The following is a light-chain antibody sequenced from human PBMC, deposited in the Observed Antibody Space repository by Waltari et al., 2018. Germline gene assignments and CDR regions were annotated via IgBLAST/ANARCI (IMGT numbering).Light chain of an antibody. CDR2: AAS. V-gene: IGKV1-9*01. Sequence: IQLAQSPSSLSASVGDRVTITCRASQGISSYLAWYQQKPGKAPKLLIYAASTLQSGVPSRFSGSGSETEFNLIISGLQPEEFATYYCQQCNSYPRTFGQGTKVEIK. CDR1: QGISSY. J-gene: IGKJ1*01. CDR3: QQCNSYPRT.